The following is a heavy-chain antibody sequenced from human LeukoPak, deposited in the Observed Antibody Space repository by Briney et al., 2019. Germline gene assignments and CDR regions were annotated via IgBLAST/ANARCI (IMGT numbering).Heavy chain of an antibody. Sequence: GASVKVSCKAAGYSFTKFGISWVRQAPGRGLEWGGWIYTGNTKYTQSPPGRVTMTTDTSTSTAYMELRSLISDDTAVYYCARGRSGTEGFDPWGQGTLVTVSS. V-gene: IGHV1-18*01. CDR1: GYSFTKFG. D-gene: IGHD1-26*01. CDR3: ARGRSGTEGFDP. CDR2: IYTGNT. J-gene: IGHJ5*02.